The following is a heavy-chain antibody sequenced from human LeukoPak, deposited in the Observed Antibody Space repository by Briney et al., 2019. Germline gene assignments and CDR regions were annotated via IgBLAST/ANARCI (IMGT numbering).Heavy chain of an antibody. CDR2: IYYSGTI. J-gene: IGHJ4*02. Sequence: PSETLSLTCTVSGGSISSYYWSWIRQPPGKGLEWIGYIYYSGTITYNPSLKSRVTISVDTSKNQFSLKLSSVTAADTAMYYCARAWATDYFDYWGQGTLVTVSS. CDR1: GGSISSYY. V-gene: IGHV4-59*01. CDR3: ARAWATDYFDY.